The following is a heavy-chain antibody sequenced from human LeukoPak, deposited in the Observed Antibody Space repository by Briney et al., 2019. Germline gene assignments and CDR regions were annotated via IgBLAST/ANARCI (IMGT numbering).Heavy chain of an antibody. CDR3: ARVGASGGQWLVFSDY. D-gene: IGHD6-19*01. CDR2: ISSSSSYI. J-gene: IGHJ4*02. CDR1: GFTFNNYS. V-gene: IGHV3-21*04. Sequence: MSGGSLRLSCAASGFTFNNYSMNWVRQAPGKGLEWVSSISSSSSYIYYADSVKGRFTISRDNAKNSLYLQMNSLRAEDTALYYCARVGASGGQWLVFSDYWGQGTLVTVSS.